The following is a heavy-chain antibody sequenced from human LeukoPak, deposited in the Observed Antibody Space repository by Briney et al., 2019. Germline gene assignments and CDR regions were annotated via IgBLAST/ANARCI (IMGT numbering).Heavy chain of an antibody. CDR2: IYYSGST. D-gene: IGHD4-17*01. CDR1: GGSISSSSYY. J-gene: IGHJ4*02. Sequence: PSETLSLTCTVSGGSISSSSYYWGWIRQPPGKGLEWIGSIYYSGSTYYNPSLMSRVTISVDTSKNQFSLKLSSVTAADTAVYYCARSQDYGPIDYWGQGTLVTVSS. V-gene: IGHV4-39*07. CDR3: ARSQDYGPIDY.